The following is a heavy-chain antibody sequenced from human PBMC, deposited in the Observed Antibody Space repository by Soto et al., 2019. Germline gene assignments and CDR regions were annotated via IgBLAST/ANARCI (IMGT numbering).Heavy chain of an antibody. J-gene: IGHJ6*02. CDR1: GYTFTGYY. Sequence: ASVKVSCKASGYTFTGYYMHWVRQAPGQGLEWMGWINPNSGGTNYAQKFQGRVTMTRDTSISTAYMELSRLRSDDTAVYYCARDLAVAVSIGDYYYGMDVWGQGTTVTVSS. D-gene: IGHD6-19*01. CDR3: ARDLAVAVSIGDYYYGMDV. CDR2: INPNSGGT. V-gene: IGHV1-2*02.